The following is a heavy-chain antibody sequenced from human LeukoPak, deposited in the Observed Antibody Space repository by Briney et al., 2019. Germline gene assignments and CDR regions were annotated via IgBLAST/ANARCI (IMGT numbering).Heavy chain of an antibody. J-gene: IGHJ4*02. CDR2: IWYDGSNQ. CDR1: GFPFSCYG. V-gene: IGHV3-33*06. CDR3: AKEGPRSAFDY. Sequence: GGSLRLSCAASGFPFSCYGMHWVRPAPGKGLEGVAVIWYDGSNQYYAHSVKGRFTISRDNSKNTLYLQMNSLRAEDTAVYYCAKEGPRSAFDYWGQGTLVTVSS.